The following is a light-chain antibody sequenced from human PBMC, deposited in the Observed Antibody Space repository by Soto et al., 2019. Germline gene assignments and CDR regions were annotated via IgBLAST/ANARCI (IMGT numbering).Light chain of an antibody. CDR1: SSDVGGYDY. Sequence: QSALTQPASVSGSPGQSITISCIGTSSDVGGYDYVSWYQQHPGKAPKLMIYDVTNRPSGVSNRFSGSKSGNTASLTISGLQAEDEADYYCGSYTTSTTLVFGGGTKLTVL. V-gene: IGLV2-14*03. CDR3: GSYTTSTTLV. CDR2: DVT. J-gene: IGLJ2*01.